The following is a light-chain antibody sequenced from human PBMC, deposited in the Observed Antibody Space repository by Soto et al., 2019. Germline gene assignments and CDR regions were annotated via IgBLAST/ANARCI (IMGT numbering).Light chain of an antibody. CDR2: DAS. CDR1: QSIGSW. CDR3: QQYNSYPPN. J-gene: IGKJ4*01. Sequence: DVQMTQSPSTLSASVGDRVTITCRASQSIGSWLAWYQQKSGKAPKLLISDASSLENGVPSRVICSGSGTEFVLAIGSLQTDGFATNYCQQYNSYPPNFGGGTKVEIK. V-gene: IGKV1-5*01.